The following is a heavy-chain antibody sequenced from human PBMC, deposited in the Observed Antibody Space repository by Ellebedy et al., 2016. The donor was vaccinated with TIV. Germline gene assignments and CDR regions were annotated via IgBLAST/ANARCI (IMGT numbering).Heavy chain of an antibody. D-gene: IGHD5-18*01. CDR2: IDPSDSYT. CDR3: ARHMNTAMTNDY. V-gene: IGHV5-10-1*01. Sequence: GESLKISCKGSGYSFTTYWITWVRQMPGKGLEWMGRIDPSDSYTNYSPSFQGHGTISADKFNSTAHLQWSSLKASDTAMYYCARHMNTAMTNDYWGQGTLVTVSS. J-gene: IGHJ4*02. CDR1: GYSFTTYW.